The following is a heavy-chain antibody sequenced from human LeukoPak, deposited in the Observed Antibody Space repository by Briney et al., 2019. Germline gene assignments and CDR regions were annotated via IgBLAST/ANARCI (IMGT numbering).Heavy chain of an antibody. CDR1: GGSISSYY. J-gene: IGHJ4*02. CDR3: ARRSRTSGGWYADY. V-gene: IGHV4-59*08. CDR2: VFYTGST. Sequence: TLSLTCTVSGGSISSYYWSWIRQPPGKGLEWIGGVFYTGSTNYNTALKSRVTISLDTSKNQFSLTLTSVTAADTAVYYCARRSRTSGGWYADYWGQGTLVSVSS. D-gene: IGHD6-19*01.